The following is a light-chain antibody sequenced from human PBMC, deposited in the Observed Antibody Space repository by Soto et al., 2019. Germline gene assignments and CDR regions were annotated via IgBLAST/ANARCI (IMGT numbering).Light chain of an antibody. CDR1: SSDVGGYNY. V-gene: IGLV2-11*01. J-gene: IGLJ2*01. Sequence: QSVLTQPRSVSGSPGQSVTISCTGTSSDVGGYNYVSWYQHHPGKGPQLIIYDVSKRPSGVFARFSGSKSGNTASLTISGLQAEEEADYYCSSYAGSYILVFGGGTKLTVL. CDR2: DVS. CDR3: SSYAGSYILV.